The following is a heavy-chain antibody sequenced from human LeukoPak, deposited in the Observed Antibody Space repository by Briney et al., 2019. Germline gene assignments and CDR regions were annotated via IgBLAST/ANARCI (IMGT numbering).Heavy chain of an antibody. CDR2: IYYSGST. D-gene: IGHD3-3*01. CDR3: ARSTRGWPLFWDI. J-gene: IGHJ3*02. V-gene: IGHV4-59*08. Sequence: PETLSLTCTVSGGSISSFFWTWIRQPPGKGLEWIGYIYYSGSTNYNPSLESRVTISVDTSKNQFSLRLSSVTAADTAVYYCARSTRGWPLFWDIWGQGTMVTVSS. CDR1: GGSISSFF.